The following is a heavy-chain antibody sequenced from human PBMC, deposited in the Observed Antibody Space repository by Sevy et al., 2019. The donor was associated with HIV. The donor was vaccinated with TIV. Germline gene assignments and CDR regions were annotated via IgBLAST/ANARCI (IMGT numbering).Heavy chain of an antibody. D-gene: IGHD5-18*01. CDR2: ISGTGDYT. V-gene: IGHV3-23*01. CDR3: AKKMGGGSGMAFLVDY. J-gene: IGHJ4*02. Sequence: GGSLRLSCAASGFTFSSFAMGWVRQAPGKGLDWISFISGTGDYTYYAHSVKGRFTISRDNSKNTLFLQMNSLRAEDTAIFYCAKKMGGGSGMAFLVDYWGQGTLVTVSS. CDR1: GFTFSSFA.